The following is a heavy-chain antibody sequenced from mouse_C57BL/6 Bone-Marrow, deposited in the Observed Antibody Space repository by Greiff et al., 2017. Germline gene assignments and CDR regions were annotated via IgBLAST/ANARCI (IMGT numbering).Heavy chain of an antibody. CDR2: IDPETGGT. Sequence: QVQLQQSGAELVRPGASVTLSCRASGYTFTDYEMHWVKQTPVHGLEWIGAIDPETGGTAYNQKFKGKAILTADKSSSTAYMELRSLTSEDSAVYYCTILLPAAYWGQGTLVTVSA. J-gene: IGHJ3*01. CDR1: GYTFTDYE. D-gene: IGHD2-10*01. CDR3: TILLPAAY. V-gene: IGHV1-15*01.